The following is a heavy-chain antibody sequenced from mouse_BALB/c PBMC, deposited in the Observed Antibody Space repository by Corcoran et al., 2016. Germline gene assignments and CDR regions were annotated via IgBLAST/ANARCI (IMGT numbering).Heavy chain of an antibody. Sequence: QVQPQQSGTELVKPGASVKISCKASGYSYPSYSIHWVKQRPGQGLEWIGWIFPGSGNTKYNEKFKGKATLTADTSSSTAYMQLSSLTSEDSAVYFCARSSWAYWGQGTLVTVS. D-gene: IGHD1-1*01. CDR1: GYSYPSYS. V-gene: IGHV1-66*01. J-gene: IGHJ3*01. CDR2: IFPGSGNT. CDR3: ARSSWAY.